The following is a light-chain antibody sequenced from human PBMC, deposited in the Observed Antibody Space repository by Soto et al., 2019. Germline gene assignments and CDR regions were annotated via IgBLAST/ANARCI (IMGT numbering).Light chain of an antibody. J-gene: IGLJ2*01. Sequence: SYELTQPLSVSVALGQTARITCGGNNMGSQNVYWYQQKPGQAPVLVIYRDSKRPSGIPERFSGSNSGNTATLTISRAQAGDEADYYCQVWDSRTIFGGGTKVTVL. CDR2: RDS. CDR3: QVWDSRTI. V-gene: IGLV3-9*01. CDR1: NMGSQN.